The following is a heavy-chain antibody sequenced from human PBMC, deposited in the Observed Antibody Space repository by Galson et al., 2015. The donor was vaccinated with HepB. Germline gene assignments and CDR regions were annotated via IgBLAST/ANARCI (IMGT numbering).Heavy chain of an antibody. CDR2: ISYDGSNK. CDR3: AKDYGGATAFDI. D-gene: IGHD1-26*01. V-gene: IGHV3-30-3*01. Sequence: SLRLSCAASGFTFSSYAMHWVRQAPGKGLEWVAVISYDGSNKYYADSVKGRFTISRDNSKNTLYLQMNSLRAEDTAVYYCAKDYGGATAFDIWGQGTMVTVSS. J-gene: IGHJ3*02. CDR1: GFTFSSYA.